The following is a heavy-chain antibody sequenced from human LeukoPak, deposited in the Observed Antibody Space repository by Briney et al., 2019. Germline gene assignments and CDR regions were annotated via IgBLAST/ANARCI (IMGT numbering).Heavy chain of an antibody. V-gene: IGHV4-31*03. D-gene: IGHD3-22*01. CDR1: GGSISSGGYY. J-gene: IGHJ4*02. CDR2: VYSGGST. CDR3: ARGRDYDSSGYVTDY. Sequence: SETLSLTCTVSGGSISSGGYYWSWIRQHPGRGLEWIGYVYSGGSTFYNAPLQSRATISVDTSKNQFSLKLNSVTAADTAVYHCARGRDYDSSGYVTDYWGQGTLVTVSS.